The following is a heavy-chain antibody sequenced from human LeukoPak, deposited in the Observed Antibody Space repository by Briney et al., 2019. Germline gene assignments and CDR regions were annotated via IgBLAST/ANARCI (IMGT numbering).Heavy chain of an antibody. CDR2: ISAYNGNT. D-gene: IGHD3-22*01. CDR3: ARESMRYYDSSGYFNY. J-gene: IGHJ4*02. Sequence: ASVKVSCKASGYTFTSYGISWVRQAPGQGLEWMGWISAYNGNTNYAQKLQGRVTMTTDISTSTAYMELRSLRSDDTAVYYCARESMRYYDSSGYFNYWGQGTLVTVSS. CDR1: GYTFTSYG. V-gene: IGHV1-18*01.